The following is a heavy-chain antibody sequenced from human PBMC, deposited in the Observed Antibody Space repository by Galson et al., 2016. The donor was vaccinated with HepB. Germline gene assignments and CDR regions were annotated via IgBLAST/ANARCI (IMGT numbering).Heavy chain of an antibody. Sequence: SLRLSCAASGFVFSSYGMNWVRQAPGKGLEWVAVIWYDGSKKYYADSVKGRFTISRDNSKDTLYLQMNSLRAEDTAVYYCARAWDFWSGFLDALDIWGQGTMVTVSS. D-gene: IGHD3-3*01. CDR3: ARAWDFWSGFLDALDI. V-gene: IGHV3-33*01. J-gene: IGHJ3*02. CDR2: IWYDGSKK. CDR1: GFVFSSYG.